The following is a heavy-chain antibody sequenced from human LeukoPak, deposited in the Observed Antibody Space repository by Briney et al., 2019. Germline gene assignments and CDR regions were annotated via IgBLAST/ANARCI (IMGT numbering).Heavy chain of an antibody. V-gene: IGHV4-61*02. D-gene: IGHD3-10*01. CDR2: IYTSGST. CDR3: ATQGLYYGSGSYGSAWFDP. CDR1: GGSISSGSYY. Sequence: PSETLSLTCTVSGGSISSGSYYWSWIRQPAGKGLEWIGRIYTSGSTNYNPSLKSRVTISVDTSKNQFSLKLSSVTAADTAVYYCATQGLYYGSGSYGSAWFDPWGQGTLVTVSS. J-gene: IGHJ5*02.